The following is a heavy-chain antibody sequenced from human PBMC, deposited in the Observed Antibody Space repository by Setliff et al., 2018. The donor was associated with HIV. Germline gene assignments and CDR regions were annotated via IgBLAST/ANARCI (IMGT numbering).Heavy chain of an antibody. CDR1: GVSISTNTYY. CDR2: FYYTGST. D-gene: IGHD3-3*01. Sequence: SETLSLTCGVSGVSISTNTYYWGRVRQPPGKGLEWIGSFYYTGSTYYNPSLKSRVTIFGDTSKNQFSLKLSSVTAADTAVYYCARGDNFWSGYNFWGQGTMVTVSS. J-gene: IGHJ3*01. CDR3: ARGDNFWSGYNF. V-gene: IGHV4-39*07.